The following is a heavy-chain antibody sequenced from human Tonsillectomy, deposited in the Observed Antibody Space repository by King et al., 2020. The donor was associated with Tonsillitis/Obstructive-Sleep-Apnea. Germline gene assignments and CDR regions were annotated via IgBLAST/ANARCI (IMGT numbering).Heavy chain of an antibody. V-gene: IGHV3-30*04. Sequence: VQLVESGGGVAQTGRSLSLSCAVSGFTFSSYAMHWVRQAPGKGLEWVAVISYDGSNDYYADSVKGRFTISRDNSKNTLFLQMNSLRAEDTAVYYCARASCTRGVCRGYFDYWGQGTLVTVSS. CDR1: GFTFSSYA. D-gene: IGHD2-8*01. J-gene: IGHJ4*02. CDR3: ARASCTRGVCRGYFDY. CDR2: ISYDGSND.